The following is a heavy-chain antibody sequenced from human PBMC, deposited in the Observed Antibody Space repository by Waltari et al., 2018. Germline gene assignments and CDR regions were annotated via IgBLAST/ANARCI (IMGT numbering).Heavy chain of an antibody. J-gene: IGHJ4*02. V-gene: IGHV3-33*01. CDR1: GFTFSLLG. CDR2: IWYDGSKE. Sequence: VQLVESGGGEVQPGRSLRLLCEASGFTFSLLGVHWVRQGPNKGLEWVASIWYDGSKEYYADSVKGRFTISRDNSKNTLYLQMNSLRVEDTAMYYCAREPHYYDSPYFDYWGQGTLVTVSS. D-gene: IGHD3-22*01. CDR3: AREPHYYDSPYFDY.